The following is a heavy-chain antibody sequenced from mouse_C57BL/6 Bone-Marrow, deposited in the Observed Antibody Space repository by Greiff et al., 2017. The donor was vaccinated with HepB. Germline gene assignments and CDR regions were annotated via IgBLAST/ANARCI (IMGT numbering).Heavy chain of an antibody. J-gene: IGHJ1*03. V-gene: IGHV5-6*01. Sequence: EVQVVESGGDLVKPGGSLKLSCAASGFTFSSYGMSWVRQTPDKRLEWVATISSGGSYTYYPDSVKGRFTISRDNAKNTLYLQMSSLKSEDTAMYYCARQRLLREGYWYFDVWGTGTTVTVSS. CDR1: GFTFSSYG. CDR2: ISSGGSYT. CDR3: ARQRLLREGYWYFDV. D-gene: IGHD1-1*01.